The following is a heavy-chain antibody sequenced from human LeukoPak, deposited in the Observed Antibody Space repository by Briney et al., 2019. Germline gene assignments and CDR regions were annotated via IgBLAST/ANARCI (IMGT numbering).Heavy chain of an antibody. D-gene: IGHD5-12*01. Sequence: GGSLRLSCAASGFTVSTNYMSWVCQAPGKGLEWVAVISYDGSNKYYADSVKGRFTISRDNSKNTLYLQMNSLRAEDTAVYYCAKTSGYDWSGPDWVYFDYWGQGTLVTVSS. J-gene: IGHJ4*02. CDR3: AKTSGYDWSGPDWVYFDY. CDR2: ISYDGSNK. CDR1: GFTVSTNY. V-gene: IGHV3-30*18.